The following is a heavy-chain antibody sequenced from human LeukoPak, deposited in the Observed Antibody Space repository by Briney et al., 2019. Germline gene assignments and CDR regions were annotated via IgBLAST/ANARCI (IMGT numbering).Heavy chain of an antibody. D-gene: IGHD6-19*01. CDR3: ARGRGTSGWAFDY. V-gene: IGHV4-61*08. CDR1: GGSISSGGYY. CDR2: IYYSGST. Sequence: SETLSLTCTVSGGSISSGGYYWSWIRQPPGKGLEWIGYIYYSGSTNYNPSLKSRVTISVDTSKNQFSLKLSSVTAADTAVYHCARGRGTSGWAFDYWGQGTLVTVSS. J-gene: IGHJ4*02.